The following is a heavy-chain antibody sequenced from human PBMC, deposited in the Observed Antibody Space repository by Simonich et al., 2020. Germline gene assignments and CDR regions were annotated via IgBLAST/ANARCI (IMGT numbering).Heavy chain of an antibody. V-gene: IGHV1-2*06. Sequence: QVQLVQSGAEVKKPGASVKFSCKASGYTFTGSYMTWVRRAPGQGLEWMGRSNPTSVGQNYAQKLQGRVTMARDTSISTAYMELSRLRSDDTAVYYCARAPPGGIAARTTYFDYWGQGTLVTVSS. J-gene: IGHJ4*02. CDR3: ARAPPGGIAARTTYFDY. D-gene: IGHD6-6*01. CDR1: GYTFTGSY. CDR2: SNPTSVGQ.